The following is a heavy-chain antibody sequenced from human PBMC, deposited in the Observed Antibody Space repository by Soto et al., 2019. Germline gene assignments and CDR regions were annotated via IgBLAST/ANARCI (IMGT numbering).Heavy chain of an antibody. V-gene: IGHV3-23*01. CDR1: GFTFSDSF. CDR2: MSGDGRT. D-gene: IGHD3-22*01. Sequence: EIQLLHSGGGLVQPGGSLRLSRVGSGFTFSDSFMAWVRQAPGKGLEGLTVMSGDGRTRYALSVTGRFTISRDNSKNTLYLQMRSLRAEDAAAYYCVKWHTSNFDSLPFTGFDFWGQGTQVTVSS. J-gene: IGHJ4*02. CDR3: VKWHTSNFDSLPFTGFDF.